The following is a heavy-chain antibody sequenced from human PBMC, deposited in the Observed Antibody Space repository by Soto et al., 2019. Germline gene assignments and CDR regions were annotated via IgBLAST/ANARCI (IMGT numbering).Heavy chain of an antibody. V-gene: IGHV3-53*01. Sequence: ETLSLTCTVSGGSTVSSNYMSWVRQAPGKGLEWVSVIYSGGSTYYADSVKGRFTISRDNSKNTLYLQMNSLRAEDTAVYYCARDVYGDDAFDIWGQGTMVTVSS. CDR3: ARDVYGDDAFDI. D-gene: IGHD1-20*01. J-gene: IGHJ3*02. CDR2: IYSGGST. CDR1: GGSTVSSNY.